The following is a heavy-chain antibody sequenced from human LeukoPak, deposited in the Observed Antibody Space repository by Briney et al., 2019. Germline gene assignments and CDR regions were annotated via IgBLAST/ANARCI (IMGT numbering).Heavy chain of an antibody. Sequence: GGSLRLSCAASGFTFSRDWMSWVRQAPGKGLEWVANIKPDGREKFYVDSVKGRFTISRDNAKNSLFLQMNSLSAEDTAVYYCAKGHRLCTSGNCNSQVDYWGHGTLVTVSS. CDR1: GFTFSRDW. J-gene: IGHJ4*01. CDR3: AKGHRLCTSGNCNSQVDY. CDR2: IKPDGREK. D-gene: IGHD2-15*01. V-gene: IGHV3-7*05.